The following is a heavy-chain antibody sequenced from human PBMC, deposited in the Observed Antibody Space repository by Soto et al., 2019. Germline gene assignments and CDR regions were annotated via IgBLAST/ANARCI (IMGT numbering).Heavy chain of an antibody. Sequence: PWGSLRLSCAASGFTFSSYAMSLGRHAPVKWLEWVSAISGSGGSTYYADSVKGRFTISRDNSKNTLYLQMNSLRAEDTAVYYCANPYYDFWSGYLNGMDVWGQGTTVTVS. D-gene: IGHD3-3*01. J-gene: IGHJ6*02. CDR1: GFTFSSYA. CDR2: ISGSGGST. V-gene: IGHV3-23*01. CDR3: ANPYYDFWSGYLNGMDV.